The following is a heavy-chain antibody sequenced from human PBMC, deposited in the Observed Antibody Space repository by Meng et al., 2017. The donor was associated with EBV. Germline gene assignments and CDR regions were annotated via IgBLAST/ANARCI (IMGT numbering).Heavy chain of an antibody. CDR2: ISGSGGST. CDR1: GLTFSSYA. Sequence: VQLLGSGGGLVQPGGSLRLSCAASGLTFSSYAMSWVRQAPGKGLEWVSAISGSGGSTYYADSVKGRFTISRDNSKNTLYLQMNSLRAEDTAVYYCAKDLAGGIAVDYWGQGTLVTVSS. CDR3: AKDLAGGIAVDY. V-gene: IGHV3-23*01. J-gene: IGHJ4*02. D-gene: IGHD6-13*01.